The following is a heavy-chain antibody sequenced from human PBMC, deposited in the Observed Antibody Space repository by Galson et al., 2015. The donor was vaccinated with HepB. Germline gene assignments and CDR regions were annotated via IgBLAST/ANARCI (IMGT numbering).Heavy chain of an antibody. CDR1: GDSISSYY. CDR2: IHYSGGT. CDR3: ARNVVGVTTGGWLDP. J-gene: IGHJ5*02. D-gene: IGHD1-26*01. Sequence: SETLSLTCTVSGDSISSYYWSWIRQPPGKGLEWIGYIHYSGGTSYNPSLKSRVTISVDTSKNQFSLKLNSVTAADTAVYYCARNVVGVTTGGWLDPWGQGTLVTVSS. V-gene: IGHV4-59*01.